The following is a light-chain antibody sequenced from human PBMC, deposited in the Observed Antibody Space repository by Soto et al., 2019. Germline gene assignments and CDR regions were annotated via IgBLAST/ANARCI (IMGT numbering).Light chain of an antibody. CDR3: QHYAYSPT. CDR1: RSVISGY. Sequence: EIVLTQSPGTLSLSPGERATVSCRASRSVISGYVAWYQQKPGQSPRLVIFGASTRANGIPDRFSGGGSGTDFTLTISGLEPEDFAVYYCQHYAYSPTFGGGTKVEI. CDR2: GAS. V-gene: IGKV3-20*01. J-gene: IGKJ4*01.